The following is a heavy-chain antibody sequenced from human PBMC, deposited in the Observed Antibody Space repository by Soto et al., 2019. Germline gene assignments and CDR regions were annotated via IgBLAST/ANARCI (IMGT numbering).Heavy chain of an antibody. V-gene: IGHV1-18*01. D-gene: IGHD5-12*01. CDR1: GYTFTGYG. J-gene: IGHJ4*02. CDR3: ARADIVATIFDY. Sequence: ASVKVSCKASGYTFTGYGISWVRQAPGQGLEWMGWISAYNGNTNYAQKLQGRVTMTTDTSTSTAYMELRSLRSDDTAVYYCARADIVATIFDYWGQGTLVTSPQ. CDR2: ISAYNGNT.